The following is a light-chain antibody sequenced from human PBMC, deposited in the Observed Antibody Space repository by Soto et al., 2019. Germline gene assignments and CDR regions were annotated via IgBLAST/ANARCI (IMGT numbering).Light chain of an antibody. CDR2: GGS. CDR1: QSISVY. V-gene: IGKV1-5*01. CDR3: RQYATSSPT. J-gene: IGKJ2*01. Sequence: DIQMTQSPSTLSASVGDRVTITCRASQSISVYLAWYQQRPREAPKLLIYGGSSLESGVPSRFSGSGSGTEFTLNISSLLPSGYASYYHRQYATSSPTFGQGT.